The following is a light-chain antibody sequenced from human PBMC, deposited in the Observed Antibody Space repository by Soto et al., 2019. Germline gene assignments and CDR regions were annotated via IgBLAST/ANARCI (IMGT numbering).Light chain of an antibody. J-gene: IGLJ1*01. V-gene: IGLV2-14*01. CDR1: SSDVGAYNY. CDR3: SSYTSSSTLYV. CDR2: DVS. Sequence: SVLTQPASVSGYPGQSITISCTGTSSDVGAYNYVSWYQQHPGKAPKLMIYDVSNRPSGVSNRFSGSKSGNTASLTISGLQAEDEADYYCSSYTSSSTLYVFGTGTKVTVL.